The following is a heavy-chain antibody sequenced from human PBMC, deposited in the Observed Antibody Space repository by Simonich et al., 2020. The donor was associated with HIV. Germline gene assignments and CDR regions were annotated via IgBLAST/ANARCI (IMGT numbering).Heavy chain of an antibody. Sequence: QVQLVQSGAEVKKPGASVKVSCKASAYTFIDYYMHWVRQAPGQGLEWMGWINPNRGDPYFAQKFQGRVTMTRDTSISTAYMALSRLRSDDTAVYYCATGLGVLGDCDAFDIWGQGTMVSVSS. CDR1: AYTFIDYY. J-gene: IGHJ3*02. D-gene: IGHD2-8*02. CDR3: ATGLGVLGDCDAFDI. V-gene: IGHV1-2*02. CDR2: INPNRGDP.